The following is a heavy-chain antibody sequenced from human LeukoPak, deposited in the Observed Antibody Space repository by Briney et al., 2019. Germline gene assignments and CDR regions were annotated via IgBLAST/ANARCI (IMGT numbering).Heavy chain of an antibody. CDR1: GYTFTSYD. CDR2: MNPNSGNT. CDR3: ARGLDRITIFGEVIEKHNYYYYVMDV. D-gene: IGHD3-3*01. J-gene: IGHJ6*02. V-gene: IGHV1-8*01. Sequence: ASVKVSCKASGYTFTSYDINWVRQATGQGLEWMGWMNPNSGNTDYAQKFQGRVTMTRNTSISTAYMELSSLRSEDTAVYYCARGLDRITIFGEVIEKHNYYYYVMDVWGQETTVTVSS.